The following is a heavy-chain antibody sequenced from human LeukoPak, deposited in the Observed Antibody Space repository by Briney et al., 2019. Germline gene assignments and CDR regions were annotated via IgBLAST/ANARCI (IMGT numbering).Heavy chain of an antibody. D-gene: IGHD1-7*01. V-gene: IGHV3-21*06. J-gene: IGHJ3*02. CDR3: ASGRNMGITGTTGAFDI. CDR2: ITSSSTYM. Sequence: GGSLRLSCAASGFTFSSYSMNWVRQAPGKGLEWVSSITSSSTYMYYADSMKGQFTISRDNAKNSLYLQMNSLRDEDTAVYYCASGRNMGITGTTGAFDIWGQGTMVTVSS. CDR1: GFTFSSYS.